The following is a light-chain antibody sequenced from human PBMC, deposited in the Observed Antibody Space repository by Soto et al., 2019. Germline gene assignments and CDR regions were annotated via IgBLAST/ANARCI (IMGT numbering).Light chain of an antibody. J-gene: IGLJ2*01. CDR1: RSNIGTYT. CDR2: RNH. V-gene: IGLV1-44*01. CDR3: AAWDDSLRAVV. Sequence: QAVVTQSPSASATPGQRVTISCSGGRSNIGTYTVNWYQQLPGTAPTLLIYRNHQRPSGVPDRFSGSKSGTSASLAISGPQSDAEADYYSAAWDDSLRAVVLGGGPKRTVL.